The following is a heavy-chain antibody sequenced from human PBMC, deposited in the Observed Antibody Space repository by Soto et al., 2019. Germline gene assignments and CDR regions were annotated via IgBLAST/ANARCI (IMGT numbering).Heavy chain of an antibody. Sequence: SETLSLTCTVSGGSVSISHYYWTWIRQPPGKELEWIGYIYHTGSTNYNPSLKSRVTISVDTSKNQFSLKLSSVTAADTAVYYCAGDPIEARYYYNGLDVWGQGTTVTVSS. V-gene: IGHV4-61*01. CDR1: GGSVSISHYY. D-gene: IGHD6-6*01. CDR3: AGDPIEARYYYNGLDV. CDR2: IYHTGST. J-gene: IGHJ6*02.